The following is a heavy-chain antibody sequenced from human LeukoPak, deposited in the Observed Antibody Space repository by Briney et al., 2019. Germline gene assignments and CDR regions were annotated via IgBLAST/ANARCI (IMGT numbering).Heavy chain of an antibody. Sequence: SGTLSLTCAVSGGSISSSNWWSWVRQPPGKGLECIAEIYHSGSTYYNPSLKSRVTISVDSSKNQFSLKLRSVTAADTSVYYCASLRERSYYARGFDYWGQGTLVTVSS. CDR2: IYHSGST. J-gene: IGHJ4*02. D-gene: IGHD1-26*01. V-gene: IGHV4-4*02. CDR3: ASLRERSYYARGFDY. CDR1: GGSISSSNW.